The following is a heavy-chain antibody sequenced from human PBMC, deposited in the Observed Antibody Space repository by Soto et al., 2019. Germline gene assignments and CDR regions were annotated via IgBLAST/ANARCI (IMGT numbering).Heavy chain of an antibody. CDR2: IYYSGST. CDR1: GGSVSSGSYY. J-gene: IGHJ4*02. V-gene: IGHV4-61*01. D-gene: IGHD3-3*01. Sequence: SETLSLTCTVSGGSVSSGSYYWSWIRQPPGKGLEWIGYIYYSGSTNYNPSLKSRVTISVDTSKNQFSLKLSSVTAADTAVYYCARVGDYDFWSGHYYFDYWGQGTLVTVS. CDR3: ARVGDYDFWSGHYYFDY.